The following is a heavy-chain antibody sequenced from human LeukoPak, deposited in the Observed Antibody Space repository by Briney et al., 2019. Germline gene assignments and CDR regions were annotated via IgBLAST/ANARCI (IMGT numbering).Heavy chain of an antibody. CDR1: GYTFTSYA. Sequence: ASVKVSCKASGYTFTSYAMHWVRQAPGQRLEWMGWTNAGNGITKYSQKFQGRVTITRDTSASTAYMELSSLRSEDTAVYYCARDHGGSYDYWGQGTLVTVSS. D-gene: IGHD1-26*01. CDR3: ARDHGGSYDY. V-gene: IGHV1-3*01. CDR2: TNAGNGIT. J-gene: IGHJ4*02.